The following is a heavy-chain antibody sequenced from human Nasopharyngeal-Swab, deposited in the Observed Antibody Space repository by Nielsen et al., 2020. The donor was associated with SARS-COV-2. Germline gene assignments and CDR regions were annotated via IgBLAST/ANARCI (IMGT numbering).Heavy chain of an antibody. Sequence: GESLKISCAASGFTFSSYSMNWVRQAPGKGPEWVSSISSSSSYIYYADSVKGRFTISRDNAKNSLYLQMNSLRAEDTAVYYCARDYTYYDFWSGYYSYYYYGMDVWGQGTTVTVSS. V-gene: IGHV3-21*01. CDR3: ARDYTYYDFWSGYYSYYYYGMDV. CDR2: ISSSSSYI. D-gene: IGHD3-3*01. J-gene: IGHJ6*02. CDR1: GFTFSSYS.